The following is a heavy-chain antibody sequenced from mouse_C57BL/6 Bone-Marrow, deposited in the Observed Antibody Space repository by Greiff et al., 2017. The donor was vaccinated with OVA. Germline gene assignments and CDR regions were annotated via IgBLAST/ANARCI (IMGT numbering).Heavy chain of an antibody. Sequence: EVKLVESGGGLVQPGASLRLSCAASGFTFTDYYMSWVRQPPGKAPAWLALIRNKANGYTTEYTASVKGRFTISRDNSQNILYLQRNTLRAEDSATYYCVKAPDGPYYFDYWGQGTTLTVSS. V-gene: IGHV7-4*01. CDR2: IRNKANGYTT. J-gene: IGHJ2*01. D-gene: IGHD2-3*01. CDR3: VKAPDGPYYFDY. CDR1: GFTFTDYY.